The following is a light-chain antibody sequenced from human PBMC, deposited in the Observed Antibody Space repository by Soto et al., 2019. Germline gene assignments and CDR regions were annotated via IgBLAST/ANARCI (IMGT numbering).Light chain of an antibody. Sequence: EVVLTQSPATLSLSPGDRATLSCRASQSVRTDLVCYQQKPGQAPRLLIYDATNRATGIPARFSGSGSGTDFTLTISSLETEDFAVYYCQQRSKWPTFGPGTKVDLK. CDR1: QSVRTD. CDR2: DAT. CDR3: QQRSKWPT. J-gene: IGKJ3*01. V-gene: IGKV3-11*01.